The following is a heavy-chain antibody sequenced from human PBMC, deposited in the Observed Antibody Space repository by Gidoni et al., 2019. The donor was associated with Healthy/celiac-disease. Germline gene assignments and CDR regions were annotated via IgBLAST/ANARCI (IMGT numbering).Heavy chain of an antibody. V-gene: IGHV3-23*01. CDR2: ISGSGGST. Sequence: EVQLLESGGGLVQPGGSLRLSCAASGFTFSSYAMSWVRQAPGKGLEWVSAISGSGGSTYYADSVKGRFTISRDNSKNTLYLQMNSLRAEDTAVYYCAKDMRLRNQAPFDAFDIWGQGTMVTVSS. CDR3: AKDMRLRNQAPFDAFDI. D-gene: IGHD2-21*01. CDR1: GFTFSSYA. J-gene: IGHJ3*02.